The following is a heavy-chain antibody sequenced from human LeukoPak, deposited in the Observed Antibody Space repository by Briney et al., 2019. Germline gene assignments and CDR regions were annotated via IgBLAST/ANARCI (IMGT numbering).Heavy chain of an antibody. J-gene: IGHJ4*02. CDR1: GFTFSSYA. CDR3: ASARDPGRFLEWLPLDY. D-gene: IGHD3-3*01. CDR2: ISYDGSNK. V-gene: IGHV3-30-3*01. Sequence: GRSLRLSSAASGFTFSSYAMHWVRQAPGKGLEWVAVISYDGSNKYYADSVKGRFTISRDNSKNTLYLQMNSLRAEDTAVYYCASARDPGRFLEWLPLDYWGQGTLVTVSS.